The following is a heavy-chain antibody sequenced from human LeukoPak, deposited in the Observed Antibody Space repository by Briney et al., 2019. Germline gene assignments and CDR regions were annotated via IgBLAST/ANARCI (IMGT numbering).Heavy chain of an antibody. CDR1: GYTFTAYY. Sequence: ASVKVSCKASGYTFTAYYIHWVRQAPGQGLEWMGWINPNSGGTNYAQKFQGRVTMTRDTSSSTAYMELSRLRSDDTAVYYCARDHSYYDSGSYSNVDYWGQGTLVTVS. CDR3: ARDHSYYDSGSYSNVDY. CDR2: INPNSGGT. D-gene: IGHD3-10*01. V-gene: IGHV1-2*02. J-gene: IGHJ4*02.